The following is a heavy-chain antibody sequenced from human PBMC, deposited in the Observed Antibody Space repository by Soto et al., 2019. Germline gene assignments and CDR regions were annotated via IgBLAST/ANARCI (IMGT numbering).Heavy chain of an antibody. J-gene: IGHJ3*02. V-gene: IGHV4-59*08. CDR1: GGSISSYY. CDR3: AKYDFLAGTHDAFDI. CDR2: FSDSGST. Sequence: ASETLSLTCTVSGGSISSYYWSWIRQPPEKGLEWIGYFSDSGSTNYNPPLKSRVTISVDTSKNQFSLKLSSVTAADTAMYYCAKYDFLAGTHDAFDIWGQGTMVTVSS. D-gene: IGHD6-19*01.